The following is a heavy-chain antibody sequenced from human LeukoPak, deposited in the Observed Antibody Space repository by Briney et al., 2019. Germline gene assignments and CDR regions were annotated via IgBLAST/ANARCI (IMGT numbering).Heavy chain of an antibody. Sequence: SETLSLTCTVSGYSISSGYYWGWIRQPPGKGLEWIGSIYHSGSTNYNPSLKSRVTISVDTSKNQFSLKLSSVTAADTAVYYCARLAAAGLTFFDYWGQGTLVTVSS. CDR1: GYSISSGYY. CDR2: IYHSGST. D-gene: IGHD6-13*01. J-gene: IGHJ4*02. CDR3: ARLAAAGLTFFDY. V-gene: IGHV4-38-2*02.